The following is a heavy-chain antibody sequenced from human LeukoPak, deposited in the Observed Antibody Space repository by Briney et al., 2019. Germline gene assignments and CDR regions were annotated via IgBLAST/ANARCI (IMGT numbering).Heavy chain of an antibody. CDR3: ARARAGTTVTKGFDY. Sequence: DPSETLSLTCAVYGGSFSGYYWSWIRQPPGKGLEWIGEINHSGSTNYNPSLKSRVTISVDTSKNQFSLKLSSVTAADTAVYYCARARAGTTVTKGFDYWGQGTLVTVSS. D-gene: IGHD4-11*01. J-gene: IGHJ4*02. V-gene: IGHV4-34*01. CDR1: GGSFSGYY. CDR2: INHSGST.